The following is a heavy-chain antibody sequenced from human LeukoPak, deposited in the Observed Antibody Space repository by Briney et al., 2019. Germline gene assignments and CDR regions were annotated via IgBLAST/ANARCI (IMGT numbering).Heavy chain of an antibody. Sequence: SVKVSCKASGGTFSSYAISWVRQAPGQGLEWMGGIIPIFGTANYAQKFQGRVTITTDESTSTAYMELSSLRSEDTAVNYCARTIVVVPAAIRSLGFDPWGQGTLVTVSS. CDR1: GGTFSSYA. CDR2: IIPIFGTA. CDR3: ARTIVVVPAAIRSLGFDP. J-gene: IGHJ5*02. D-gene: IGHD2-2*02. V-gene: IGHV1-69*05.